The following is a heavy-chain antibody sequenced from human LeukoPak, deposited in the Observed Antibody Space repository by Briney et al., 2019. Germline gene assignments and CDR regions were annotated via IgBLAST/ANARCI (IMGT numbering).Heavy chain of an antibody. V-gene: IGHV1-2*02. CDR1: GYTFTGYY. Sequence: ASVKVSCKASGYTFTGYYMHWVRQAPGQGLEWMGWINPNSGGTNYAQKFQGRVTMTRDTSISTAYMELSRLRSDDTAVYYCARECHIAAAGRDHYYFDYWGRGTLVTVSS. CDR3: ARECHIAAAGRDHYYFDY. J-gene: IGHJ4*02. CDR2: INPNSGGT. D-gene: IGHD6-13*01.